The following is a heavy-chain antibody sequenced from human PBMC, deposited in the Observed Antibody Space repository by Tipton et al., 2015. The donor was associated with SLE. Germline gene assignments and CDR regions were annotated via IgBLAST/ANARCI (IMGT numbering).Heavy chain of an antibody. J-gene: IGHJ1*01. CDR3: ARDPQTRVPFVEYFQH. CDR1: GFTFSSYA. V-gene: IGHV3-30-3*01. CDR2: ISYDGSNK. Sequence: SLRLSCAASGFTFSSYAMHWVRQAPGKGLEWVAVISYDGSNKYYADSVKGRFTISRDNSKNTLYLQMNSLRAEDTAVYYCARDPQTRVPFVEYFQHWGQGTLVTVSS.